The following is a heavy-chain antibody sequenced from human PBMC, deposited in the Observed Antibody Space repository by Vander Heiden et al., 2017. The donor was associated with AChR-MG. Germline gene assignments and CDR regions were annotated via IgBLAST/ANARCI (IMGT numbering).Heavy chain of an antibody. CDR3: ARGQRRLGYGSGSYPPR. Sequence: QVQLQQWGAGLLKPSETLSLTCAVYGGSFSGYYWSWLRQPPGKGLEWIGEINHSGSTNYNPSLKSRVTISVDTSKNQFSLKLSSVTAADTAVYYCARGQRRLGYGSGSYPPRWGQGTLVTVSS. V-gene: IGHV4-34*01. CDR2: INHSGST. J-gene: IGHJ4*02. D-gene: IGHD3-10*01. CDR1: GGSFSGYY.